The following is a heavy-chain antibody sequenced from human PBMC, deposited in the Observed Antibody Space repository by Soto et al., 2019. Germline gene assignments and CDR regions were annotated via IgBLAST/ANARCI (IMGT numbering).Heavy chain of an antibody. V-gene: IGHV1-69*02. J-gene: IGHJ3*02. CDR2: IIPILGIA. CDR3: ATNPGYGDYIHADLAAFDI. D-gene: IGHD4-17*01. CDR1: GGTFSSYT. Sequence: QVQLVQSGAEVKKPGSSVKVSCKASGGTFSSYTISWVRQAPGQGLEWMGRIIPILGIANYAQKFQGRVTITADKSTSTAYMELSSLRSEDTAVYYCATNPGYGDYIHADLAAFDIWGQGTMVTVSS.